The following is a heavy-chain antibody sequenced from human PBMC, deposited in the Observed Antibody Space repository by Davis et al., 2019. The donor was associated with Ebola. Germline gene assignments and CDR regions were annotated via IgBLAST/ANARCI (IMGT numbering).Heavy chain of an antibody. V-gene: IGHV4-4*02. CDR2: IYHSGST. CDR1: GGSISSSNW. Sequence: MPSETLSLTCAVSGGSISSSNWWSWVRQPPGKGLEWIGEIYHSGSTNYNPSLKSRVTISVDTSKNQFSLKLSSVTAADTAVYYCARGPHSLGPDPWGQGTLVTVSS. J-gene: IGHJ5*02. CDR3: ARGPHSLGPDP. D-gene: IGHD3-16*01.